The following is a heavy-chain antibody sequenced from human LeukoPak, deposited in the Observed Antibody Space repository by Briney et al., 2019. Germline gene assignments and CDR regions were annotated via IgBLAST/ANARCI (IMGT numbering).Heavy chain of an antibody. CDR2: INPNSGGT. V-gene: IGHV1-2*02. Sequence: ASVKVSCKASGYTFTGYYMHWVRQAPGQGLEWMGWINPNSGGTDYAQKFQGRVTMTRDTSISTAYMELSRLRSDDTAVYYCARAGYSSGWYDYWGQGTLVTVSS. CDR1: GYTFTGYY. J-gene: IGHJ4*02. CDR3: ARAGYSSGWYDY. D-gene: IGHD6-19*01.